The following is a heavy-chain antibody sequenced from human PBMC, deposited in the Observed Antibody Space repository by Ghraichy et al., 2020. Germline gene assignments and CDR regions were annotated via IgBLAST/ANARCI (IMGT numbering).Heavy chain of an antibody. CDR3: ARELDVWGSYVY. D-gene: IGHD3-16*01. J-gene: IGHJ4*02. CDR1: GFTFSSYG. CDR2: IWYDGSNK. Sequence: GESLNISCAASGFTFSSYGMHWVRQAPGKGLEWVAVIWYDGSNKYYADSVKGRFTISRDNSKNTLYLQMNSLRAEDTAVYYCARELDVWGSYVYWGQGTLVTVSS. V-gene: IGHV3-33*01.